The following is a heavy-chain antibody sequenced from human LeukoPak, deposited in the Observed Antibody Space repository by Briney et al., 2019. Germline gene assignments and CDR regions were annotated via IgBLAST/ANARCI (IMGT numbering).Heavy chain of an antibody. CDR1: GFHVSSNY. Sequence: GGSLRHLRSASGFHVSSNYMRLVRPAPGKGLELVCVNYSGGDTYYADSVQRRFTISRDNSKNTLYLQMNSLRAEDTAVYYCARNNGGREVVGDWFDPWGQGTLVTVSS. V-gene: IGHV3-53*01. CDR3: ARNNGGREVVGDWFDP. D-gene: IGHD1-26*01. J-gene: IGHJ5*02. CDR2: NYSGGDT.